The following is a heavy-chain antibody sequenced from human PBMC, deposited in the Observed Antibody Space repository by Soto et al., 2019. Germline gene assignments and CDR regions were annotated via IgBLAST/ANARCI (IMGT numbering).Heavy chain of an antibody. CDR2: IYYSGST. D-gene: IGHD3-22*01. J-gene: IGHJ6*02. CDR3: AIRLYYDSRGFEGFGMAV. CDR1: GGSISSSSYY. V-gene: IGHV4-39*01. Sequence: SDTLSLTCTVSGGSISSSSYYWGWIRQPPGKGLEWIGSIYYSGSTYYNPSLKSRVTISVDTSKNQFSLKLSSVTAADTAVYYCAIRLYYDSRGFEGFGMAVWGQGTTVS.